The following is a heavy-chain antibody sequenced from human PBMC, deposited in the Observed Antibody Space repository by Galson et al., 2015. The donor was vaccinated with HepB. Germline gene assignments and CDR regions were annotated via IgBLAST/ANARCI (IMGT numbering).Heavy chain of an antibody. CDR3: ARNRGGDSWDDAFDN. CDR1: GGSISRFH. J-gene: IGHJ3*02. Sequence: ETLSLTCSVSGGSISRFHWTWIRQPAGKGLEWIGRIFSSGTTTYNPSLKSRVIMSVDTFRNQFSLKLRSMTAADTAVYFCARNRGGDSWDDAFDNWGQGTMVTVFS. D-gene: IGHD2-21*02. CDR2: IFSSGTT. V-gene: IGHV4-4*07.